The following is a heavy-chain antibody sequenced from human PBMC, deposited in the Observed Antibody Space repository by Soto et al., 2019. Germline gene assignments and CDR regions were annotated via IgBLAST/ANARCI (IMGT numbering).Heavy chain of an antibody. Sequence: GGSLRLSCAASGFTFSSYSMNWVRQAPGKGLEWVSSISSSSSYIYYADSVKGRFTISRDNAKNSLYLQMNSLRAEDTAVYYCARDQTTVRTSSILDYWGQGTLVTVSS. V-gene: IGHV3-21*01. D-gene: IGHD4-17*01. J-gene: IGHJ4*02. CDR1: GFTFSSYS. CDR3: ARDQTTVRTSSILDY. CDR2: ISSSSSYI.